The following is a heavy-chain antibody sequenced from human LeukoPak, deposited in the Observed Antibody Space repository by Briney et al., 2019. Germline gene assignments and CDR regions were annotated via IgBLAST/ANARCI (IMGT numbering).Heavy chain of an antibody. CDR3: ARDLSATARAYDY. Sequence: PGGSLRLSCAASGFILSDYNMNWVRQAPGKGLEWVSFIAISGTYITYADPVKGRFTISRDNAKNSLYLQVNSLRAEDTAVYYCARDLSATARAYDYWGQGTLVTVSS. V-gene: IGHV3-21*01. J-gene: IGHJ4*02. CDR2: IAISGTYI. D-gene: IGHD2-15*01. CDR1: GFILSDYN.